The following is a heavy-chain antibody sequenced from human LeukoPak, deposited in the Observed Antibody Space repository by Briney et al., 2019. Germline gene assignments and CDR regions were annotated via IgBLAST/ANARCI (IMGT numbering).Heavy chain of an antibody. V-gene: IGHV1-24*01. CDR1: GYTLTELS. D-gene: IGHD4-23*01. J-gene: IGHJ3*02. CDR3: ATGVTVVTLDAFDI. CDR2: FDPEDGET. Sequence: VASVKVSCKVSGYTLTELSKHWVRQAPGKGLEWMGGFDPEDGETIYAQKFQGRVTMTEDTSTDTAYMELSSLRSEDTAVYYCATGVTVVTLDAFDIWGQGTMVTVSS.